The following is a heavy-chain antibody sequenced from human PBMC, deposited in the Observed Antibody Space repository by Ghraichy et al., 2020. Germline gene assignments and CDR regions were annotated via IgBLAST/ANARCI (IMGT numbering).Heavy chain of an antibody. D-gene: IGHD1-7*01. CDR1: GGSISSSSYY. Sequence: SETLSLTCTVSGGSISSSSYYWGWIRQPPGKGLEWIGSIYYSGSTYYNPSLKSRVTISVDTSKNQFSLKLSSVTAADTAVYYCARLRGNNWNYEYFDYWGQGTLVTVSS. CDR3: ARLRGNNWNYEYFDY. V-gene: IGHV4-39*01. CDR2: IYYSGST. J-gene: IGHJ4*02.